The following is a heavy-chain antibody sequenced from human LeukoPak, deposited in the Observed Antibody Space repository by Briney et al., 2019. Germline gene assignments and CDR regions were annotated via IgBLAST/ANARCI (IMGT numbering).Heavy chain of an antibody. Sequence: SETLSLTCTVSGYPISSGYYWGWIRQPPGKGLEWIGSIYHSGSTYYNPSLKSRVTISVDTSKNQFSLKLSSVTAADTAVYYCARALPRLFDYWGQGTLVTVSS. CDR1: GYPISSGYY. CDR3: ARALPRLFDY. D-gene: IGHD1-26*01. J-gene: IGHJ4*02. CDR2: IYHSGST. V-gene: IGHV4-38-2*02.